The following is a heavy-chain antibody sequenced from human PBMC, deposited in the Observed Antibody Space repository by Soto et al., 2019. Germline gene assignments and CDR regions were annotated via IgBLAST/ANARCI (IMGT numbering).Heavy chain of an antibody. Sequence: PGGSLRLSCAASGFTFSDYYMSWIRQAPGKGLEWVSYISSSGSTIYYADSVKGRFTISRDNAKNSLYLQMNSLRAEDTAVYYCARDHVPYYDILTGHRPPYYYYGMDVWGQGTTVTVSS. CDR1: GFTFSDYY. V-gene: IGHV3-11*01. CDR3: ARDHVPYYDILTGHRPPYYYYGMDV. CDR2: ISSSGSTI. J-gene: IGHJ6*02. D-gene: IGHD3-9*01.